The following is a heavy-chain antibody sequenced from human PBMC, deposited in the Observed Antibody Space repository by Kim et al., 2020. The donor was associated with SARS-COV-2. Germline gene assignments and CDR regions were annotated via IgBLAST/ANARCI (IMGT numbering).Heavy chain of an antibody. Sequence: SETLSLTCTVSYGSINSGNYYWNWIRQPAGKGLEWIGRIYMSGTTNFNPSLKSRLTISLDTPKNQFSLKLSSVTGADTAVYFCAREGFGQWLVPGAFDLWGQRTLVTVPS. D-gene: IGHD6-19*01. CDR3: AREGFGQWLVPGAFDL. J-gene: IGHJ3*01. CDR1: YGSINSGNYY. V-gene: IGHV4-61*02. CDR2: IYMSGTT.